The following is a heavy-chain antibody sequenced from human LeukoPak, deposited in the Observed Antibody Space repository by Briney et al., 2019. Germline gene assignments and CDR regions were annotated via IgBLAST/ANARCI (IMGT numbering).Heavy chain of an antibody. V-gene: IGHV1-69*05. CDR3: ARDLGVGARGGSYYFDY. J-gene: IGHJ4*02. D-gene: IGHD1-26*01. Sequence: SVKVSCKASGGTFSSYAISWVRQAPGQGLEWMGRIIPIFGAANYAQKFQGRVTITTDESTSTAYMELSSLRSEDTAVYYCARDLGVGARGGSYYFDYWGQGTLVTVSS. CDR1: GGTFSSYA. CDR2: IIPIFGAA.